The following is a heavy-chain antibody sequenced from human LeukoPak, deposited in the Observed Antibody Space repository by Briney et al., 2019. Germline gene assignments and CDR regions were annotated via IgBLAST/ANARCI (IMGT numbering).Heavy chain of an antibody. CDR3: ARGRITGTTADFDY. J-gene: IGHJ4*02. V-gene: IGHV4-34*01. Sequence: GSLRLSCTASGFTLSTYTMNWVRQAPGKGLEWIGEINHSGSTNYNPSLKSRVTISVDTSKNQFSLRLSSVTAADTAVYYCARGRITGTTADFDYWGQGTLVTVSS. CDR2: INHSGST. CDR1: GFTLSTYT. D-gene: IGHD1-20*01.